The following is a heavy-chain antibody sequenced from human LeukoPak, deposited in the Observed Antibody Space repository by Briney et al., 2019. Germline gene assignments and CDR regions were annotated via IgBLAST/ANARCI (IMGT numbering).Heavy chain of an antibody. D-gene: IGHD3-16*01. J-gene: IGHJ6*02. Sequence: GGSLRLSCAASGFTFSSYWMNWARQAPGKGLKWVASINHNGNVNYYVDSVKGRFTISRDNAKNLLYLQMSNLRAEDTAVYFCARGGGLDVWGQGATVTVSS. V-gene: IGHV3-7*03. CDR2: INHNGNVN. CDR3: ARGGGLDV. CDR1: GFTFSSYW.